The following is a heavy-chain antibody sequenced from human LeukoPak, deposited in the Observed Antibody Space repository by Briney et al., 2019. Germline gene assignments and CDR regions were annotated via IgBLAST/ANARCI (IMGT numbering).Heavy chain of an antibody. Sequence: GGSLRLSCAASGFTFSRYWMHWVRQAPGKGLVWVSNIDTSSTNYADSVKGRFTVSRDNAKNTLYLQMNSLRAEDTAVYYCARGGPSGEFDYRGQGTLVTVSS. D-gene: IGHD1-26*01. CDR1: GFTFSRYW. CDR3: ARGGPSGEFDY. CDR2: NIDTSST. J-gene: IGHJ4*02. V-gene: IGHV3-74*01.